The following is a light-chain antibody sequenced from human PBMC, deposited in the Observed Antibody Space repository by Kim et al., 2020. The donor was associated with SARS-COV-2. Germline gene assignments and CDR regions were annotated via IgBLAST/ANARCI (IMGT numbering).Light chain of an antibody. CDR2: VAP. V-gene: IGKV3-15*01. J-gene: IGKJ4*02. CDR1: QRVSST. CDR3: HQYNNWPRT. Sequence: VSAGESASPSGRASQRVSSTLTWYQQKPGKAPRLLIYVAPARAPGTPASFSGSDSGKEFILTISSRQPEVFACYYGHQYNNWPRTFVAGTKMYIK.